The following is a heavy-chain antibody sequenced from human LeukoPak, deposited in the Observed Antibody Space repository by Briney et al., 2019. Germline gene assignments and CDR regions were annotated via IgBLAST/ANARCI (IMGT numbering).Heavy chain of an antibody. CDR1: GFTFSSYA. J-gene: IGHJ4*02. D-gene: IGHD3-3*01. V-gene: IGHV3-30-3*01. Sequence: QPGRSLRLSCAASGFTFSSYAMHWVRQAPGKGLEWVAVISYDGSNKYYADSVKGRFTISRDNSKNTLYLQMNSLRAEDTALYYCAREGASITIFGVLTPPDYWGQGTLVTVSS. CDR3: AREGASITIFGVLTPPDY. CDR2: ISYDGSNK.